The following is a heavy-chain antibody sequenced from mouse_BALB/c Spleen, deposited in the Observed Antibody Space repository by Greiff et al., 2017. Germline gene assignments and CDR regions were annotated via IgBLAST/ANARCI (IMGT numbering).Heavy chain of an antibody. J-gene: IGHJ3*01. CDR3: ARGEDGPWFAY. CDR1: GFTFSSYA. CDR2: ISSGGST. V-gene: IGHV5-6-5*01. Sequence: EVKLVESGGGLVKPGGSLKLSCAASGFTFSSYAMSWVRQTPEKRLEWVASISSGGSTYYPDSVKGRFTISRDNARNILYLQMSSLRSEDTAMYYCARGEDGPWFAYWGQGTLVTVSA. D-gene: IGHD1-2*01.